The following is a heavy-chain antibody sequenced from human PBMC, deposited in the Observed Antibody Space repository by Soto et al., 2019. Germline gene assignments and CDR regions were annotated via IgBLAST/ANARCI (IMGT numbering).Heavy chain of an antibody. J-gene: IGHJ4*02. CDR2: IYYSGST. CDR1: GGSISSYY. V-gene: IGHV4-59*08. D-gene: IGHD2-15*01. CDR3: ALNNLGYCSGGSCQGVDY. Sequence: SETLSLTCTVSGGSISSYYWSWIRQPPGKGLEWIGYIYYSGSTNYNPSLKSRVTISVDTSKNQFSLKLSSVTAADTAVYYCALNNLGYCSGGSCQGVDYWGQGTLVTVSS.